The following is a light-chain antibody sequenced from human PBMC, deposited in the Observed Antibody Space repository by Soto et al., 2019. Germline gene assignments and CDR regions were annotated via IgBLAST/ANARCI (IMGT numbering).Light chain of an antibody. CDR3: SSYTSSSPVV. V-gene: IGLV2-14*01. Sequence: QSALTQPASVSGSPGQSITISCTGTSSDVGGYNYVSWYQQHPGKAPKLMIFEVGDRPSGVSDRFSGSKSGNTASLTISGLQAEDEADYYCSSYTSSSPVVFGGGTKLTVL. CDR1: SSDVGGYNY. CDR2: EVG. J-gene: IGLJ2*01.